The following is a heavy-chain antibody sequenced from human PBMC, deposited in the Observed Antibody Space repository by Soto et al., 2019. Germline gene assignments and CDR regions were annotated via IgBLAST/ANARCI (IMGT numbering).Heavy chain of an antibody. D-gene: IGHD6-19*01. V-gene: IGHV4-39*01. CDR2: IYYSGST. CDR1: GGSISSSSYY. J-gene: IGHJ4*02. CDR3: ASDVPRRVAGTLTSVDY. Sequence: SETLSLTCTVSGGSISSSSYYWGWIRQPPGKGLEWIGSIYYSGSTYYNPSLKSRVTISVDTSKNQFSLKLSSVTAADTAVYYCASDVPRRVAGTLTSVDYWGQGTLVTVSS.